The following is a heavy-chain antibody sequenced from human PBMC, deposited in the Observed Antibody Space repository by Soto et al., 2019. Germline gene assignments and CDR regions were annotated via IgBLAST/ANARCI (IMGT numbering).Heavy chain of an antibody. CDR3: ASQRFYDHWFDP. D-gene: IGHD3-22*01. CDR2: IYYTGNT. V-gene: IGHV4-39*01. J-gene: IGHJ5*02. Sequence: SETLSLTCTVSGGSISNATYYWGWIRQPPGKGLEWIGSIYYTGNTYCNPSLKSRVTISVDTSKNQFSLNLNSVTAADTAVYYCASQRFYDHWFDPWGQGPLVTVSS. CDR1: GGSISNATYY.